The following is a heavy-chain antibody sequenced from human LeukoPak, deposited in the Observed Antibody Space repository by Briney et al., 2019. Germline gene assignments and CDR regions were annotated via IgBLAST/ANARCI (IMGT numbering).Heavy chain of an antibody. CDR1: GGTFGSYA. CDR2: IIPIFGTA. CDR3: ARNQQLVRAYYYYMDV. J-gene: IGHJ6*03. Sequence: SVKVSCKASGGTFGSYAISWVRQAPGQGLEWMGGIIPIFGTANYAQKFQGRVTITADESTSTAYMELSSLRSEDTAVYYCARNQQLVRAYYYYMDVWGKGTTVTVSS. V-gene: IGHV1-69*13. D-gene: IGHD6-13*01.